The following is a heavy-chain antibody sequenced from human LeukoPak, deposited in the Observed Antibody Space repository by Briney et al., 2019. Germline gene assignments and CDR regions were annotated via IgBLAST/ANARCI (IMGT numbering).Heavy chain of an antibody. V-gene: IGHV3-21*01. Sequence: GGSLRLSCAASGFTFSSYSMNWVRQAPGKGLEWVSSISSSSSYIYYADSVKGRLTISRDNAKNSLYLQMNSLRAEDTAVYYCARVSSLSGSYYNLRAVFDYWGQGTLVTVSS. D-gene: IGHD1-26*01. J-gene: IGHJ4*02. CDR1: GFTFSSYS. CDR3: ARVSSLSGSYYNLRAVFDY. CDR2: ISSSSSYI.